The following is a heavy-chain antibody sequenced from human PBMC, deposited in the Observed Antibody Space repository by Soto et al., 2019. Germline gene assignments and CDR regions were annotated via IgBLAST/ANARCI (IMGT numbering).Heavy chain of an antibody. CDR1: VFTFNNAW. V-gene: IGHV3-15*01. Sequence: GGSLRLSCAASVFTFNNAWMSWVRQAPGEGLEWVGRIKSTVDCGTTGYAAPVKGRFTISRDDSRNTLDLQMNSLKTEDTGVYYYTVSRWAARAYYYYGMDVWGQGTTVTVSS. J-gene: IGHJ6*02. CDR3: TVSRWAARAYYYYGMDV. CDR2: IKSTVDCGTT. D-gene: IGHD6-6*01.